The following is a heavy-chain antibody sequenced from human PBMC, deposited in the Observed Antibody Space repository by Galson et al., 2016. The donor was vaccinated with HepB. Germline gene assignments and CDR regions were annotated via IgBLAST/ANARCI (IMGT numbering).Heavy chain of an antibody. CDR1: GFTFSSYG. CDR2: ISSDGSKK. D-gene: IGHD2-2*02. CDR3: AKDAILACGTGCYTDY. V-gene: IGHV3-30*18. Sequence: SLRLPCAASGFTFSSYGIHWVRQAPGKGLEWVAVISSDGSKKSYADSVKGRFTISRDNSRNTLNLQMHSLRVEDTAVYYGAKDAILACGTGCYTDYWGQGTLVTVSS. J-gene: IGHJ4*02.